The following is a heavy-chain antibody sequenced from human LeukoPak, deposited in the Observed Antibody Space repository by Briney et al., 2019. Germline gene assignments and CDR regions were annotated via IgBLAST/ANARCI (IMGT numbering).Heavy chain of an antibody. CDR3: AREVYCSSTSCYTGYFQH. Sequence: GGSLRLSCAASGFTFSSYWMSWVRQAPGKGLEWVANIKQDGSEKYYVDSVKGRFTISRDSAKNSLYLQMNSLGAEDTAVYYCAREVYCSSTSCYTGYFQHWGQGTLVTVSS. D-gene: IGHD2-2*02. CDR2: IKQDGSEK. V-gene: IGHV3-7*01. J-gene: IGHJ1*01. CDR1: GFTFSSYW.